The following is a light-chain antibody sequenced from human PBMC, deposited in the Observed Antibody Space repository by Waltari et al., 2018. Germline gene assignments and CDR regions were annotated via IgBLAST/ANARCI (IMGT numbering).Light chain of an antibody. Sequence: QSALTQPASVSGSPGQSITISCTGTSSDIGYYNFVFWYQQHPGPAPKLMIYEVSNRTSGVSNRCSGSRSGNTASLTISGLQTEDEADYFCSSYLGYRADWVFGGGTKLTVL. CDR3: SSYLGYRADWV. V-gene: IGLV2-14*01. J-gene: IGLJ3*02. CDR1: SSDIGYYNF. CDR2: EVS.